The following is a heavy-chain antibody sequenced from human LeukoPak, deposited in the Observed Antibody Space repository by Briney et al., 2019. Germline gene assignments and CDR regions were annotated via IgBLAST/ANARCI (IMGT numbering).Heavy chain of an antibody. CDR1: GYTLTDYF. V-gene: IGHV1-2*02. D-gene: IGHD5-12*01. CDR3: AREGSGYPY. CDR2: INPNSRGT. Sequence: ASVKVSFKASGYTLTDYFMDWVRQAPGQGLEWMGWINPNSRGTKNAQKFQGRVTMTRDTSIGTAYMEVSRLTSDDTAVFYCAREGSGYPYWGQGTLVTVSS. J-gene: IGHJ4*02.